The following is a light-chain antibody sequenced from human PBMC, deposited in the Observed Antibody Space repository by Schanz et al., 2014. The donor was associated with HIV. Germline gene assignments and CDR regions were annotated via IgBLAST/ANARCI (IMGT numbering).Light chain of an antibody. CDR3: QQYGSSPLT. Sequence: EVVLTQSPGTLSLSPGERATLSCRASQSVSSLYFAWYQQKPGQAPRLLIFGASNRATGVPDRFIGSESGTDFTLTISRLEPEDFAVYYCQQYGSSPLTFGGGTKVEIK. V-gene: IGKV3-20*01. CDR1: QSVSSLY. J-gene: IGKJ4*01. CDR2: GAS.